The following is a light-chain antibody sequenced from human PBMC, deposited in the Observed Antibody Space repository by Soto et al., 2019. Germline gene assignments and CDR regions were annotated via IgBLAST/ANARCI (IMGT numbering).Light chain of an antibody. V-gene: IGKV3-11*01. CDR3: QQRRIWPPT. Sequence: EIVVTQSPDTLSLSPGERATLSCRASQSVSTYLAWYQQKPGQAPRLLIYDASKRATGIPARFSGSGSGTDFTLTISSLEPEDFAVYYCQQRRIWPPTFGGGTKVEIK. J-gene: IGKJ4*01. CDR2: DAS. CDR1: QSVSTY.